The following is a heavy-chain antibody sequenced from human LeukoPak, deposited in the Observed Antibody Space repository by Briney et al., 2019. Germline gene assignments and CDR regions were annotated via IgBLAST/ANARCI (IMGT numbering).Heavy chain of an antibody. D-gene: IGHD3-16*02. CDR1: GYTFTSYG. V-gene: IGHV1-18*01. Sequence: ASVKVSCKASGYTFTSYGISWVRQAPGQGLEWMGWISAYNGNTNYAQKLQGRVTMTTDTSTSTAYMELRSLRSDDTAVYYCAGSMITFGGVIADSDYWGQGTLVTVSS. J-gene: IGHJ4*02. CDR3: AGSMITFGGVIADSDY. CDR2: ISAYNGNT.